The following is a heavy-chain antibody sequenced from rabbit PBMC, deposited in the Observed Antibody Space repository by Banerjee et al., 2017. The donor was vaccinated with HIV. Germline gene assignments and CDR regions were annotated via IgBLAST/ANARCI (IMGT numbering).Heavy chain of an antibody. D-gene: IGHD6-1*01. V-gene: IGHV1S40*01. CDR2: IQTGSANT. CDR1: GFSFSSTYY. J-gene: IGHJ6*01. Sequence: QSLEESGGDLVKPGASLTLTCTASGFSFSSTYYMSWVRQAPGKGLEWIACIQTGSANTWYASWAKGRFTISKISSTTVTLQMTSLTAADTATYFCARRFSAYGYAINFWGPGTLVT. CDR3: ARRFSAYGYAINF.